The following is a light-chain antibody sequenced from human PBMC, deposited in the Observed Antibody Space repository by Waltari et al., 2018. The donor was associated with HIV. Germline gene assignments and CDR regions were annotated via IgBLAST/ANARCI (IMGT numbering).Light chain of an antibody. CDR3: AAWDDSLSGRV. V-gene: IGLV1-47*01. CDR2: RNN. J-gene: IGLJ3*02. CDR1: SSNIEINY. Sequence: QSVLTQPPSASGTPGQRVTISCSGSSSNIEINYVYWYQQLPGTAPKLLIYRNNQRPSGVPDRCSGSKSGTAASLAISGLRSEDEADYYCAAWDDSLSGRVFGGGTKLTVL.